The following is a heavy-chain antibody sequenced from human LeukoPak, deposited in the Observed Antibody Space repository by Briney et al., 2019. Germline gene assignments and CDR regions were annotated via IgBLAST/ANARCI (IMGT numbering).Heavy chain of an antibody. D-gene: IGHD3-16*02. Sequence: GGSLRLSCAASGFRLSDYSMNWVRQAPGKGLEWVSHISSSSTTIYYADSVQGRVTVSRENAKNSLYLRMNSLRDEDTAVYYCARDIEGYLDHWGQGTLVTASS. CDR2: ISSSSTTI. J-gene: IGHJ4*02. CDR3: ARDIEGYLDH. V-gene: IGHV3-48*02. CDR1: GFRLSDYS.